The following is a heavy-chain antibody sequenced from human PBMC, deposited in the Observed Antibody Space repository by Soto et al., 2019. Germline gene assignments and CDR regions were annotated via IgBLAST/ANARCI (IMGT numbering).Heavy chain of an antibody. J-gene: IGHJ4*02. CDR2: ISSSSSYT. V-gene: IGHV3-11*03. Sequence: PGGSLRLSCAASGFTFSDYYMSWIRQAPGKGLEWVSYISSSSSYTNYADSVKGRFTISRDNAKNSLYLQMNSMRAEDTAVYYCASRTKDDYGDLYYFDYWGQGTLVTVSS. CDR3: ASRTKDDYGDLYYFDY. CDR1: GFTFSDYY. D-gene: IGHD4-17*01.